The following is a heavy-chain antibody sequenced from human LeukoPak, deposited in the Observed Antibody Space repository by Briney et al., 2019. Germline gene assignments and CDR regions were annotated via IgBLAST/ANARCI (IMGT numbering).Heavy chain of an antibody. CDR2: MNPNSGNT. V-gene: IGHV1-8*01. J-gene: IGHJ4*02. CDR3: ARIKRTIFGVVITH. D-gene: IGHD3-3*01. Sequence: ASVKVSCKASGYTFTSYDINWVRQATGQGLEWMGWMNPNSGNTGYAQKFQGRVTMTRNTSISTAYMELSSLRSEDTAVYYCARIKRTIFGVVITHWGQGTLVTVSS. CDR1: GYTFTSYD.